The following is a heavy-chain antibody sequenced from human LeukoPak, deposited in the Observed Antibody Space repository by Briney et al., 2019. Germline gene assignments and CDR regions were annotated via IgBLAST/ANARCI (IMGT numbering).Heavy chain of an antibody. CDR1: GESINSFY. CDR3: ARRYTIFGQNVISGFDT. CDR2: IYSSGST. Sequence: SETLSLTCTVSGESINSFYWSWVRQPAGKGLEWVGRIYSSGSTNYSPSLKSRVTMSVDTSKTQFSLKLSSVTAAETAVYFCARRYTIFGQNVISGFDTWGQGTLVTVSS. D-gene: IGHD3-3*01. J-gene: IGHJ4*02. V-gene: IGHV4-4*07.